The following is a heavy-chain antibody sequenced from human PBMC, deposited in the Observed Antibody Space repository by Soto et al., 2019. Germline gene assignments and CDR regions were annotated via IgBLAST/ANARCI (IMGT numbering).Heavy chain of an antibody. CDR1: GFTLSNYW. CDR3: VRELGLAY. V-gene: IGHV3-7*03. CDR2: INKDGSQK. D-gene: IGHD7-27*01. J-gene: IGHJ4*02. Sequence: GGSLRLSCAASGFTLSNYWMTWVRQAPGKGLEWVANINKDGSQKNYVDSVKGRFTIARDNGQNSLSLQINSMRVEDTAVYYCVRELGLAYWGQGALVTVSS.